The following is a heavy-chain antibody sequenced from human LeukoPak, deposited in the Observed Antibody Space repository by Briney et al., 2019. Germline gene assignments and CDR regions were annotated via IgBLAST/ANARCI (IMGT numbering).Heavy chain of an antibody. CDR1: GFTFSSYS. D-gene: IGHD4/OR15-4a*01. CDR2: ISGNGENT. CDR3: TKKSPYGGRDS. Sequence: GGSLRLSCAASGFTFSSYSMSWIRQAPGKGLEWVSAISGNGENTYYADSMKGRFTISRDNSKNILYLQMSSLRAEDTAIYYCTKKSPYGGRDSWGQGTLVTVSS. V-gene: IGHV3-23*01. J-gene: IGHJ4*02.